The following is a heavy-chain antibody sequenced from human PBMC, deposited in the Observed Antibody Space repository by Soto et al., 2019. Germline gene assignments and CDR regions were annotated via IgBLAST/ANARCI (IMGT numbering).Heavy chain of an antibody. Sequence: EVQLLESGGGLVQPGGSLRLSCAASGFTFSSYAMSWVRQAPGKGLEWVSAISGSGGSTYYADSVKGRFTISRDKSKNPLYLQMNSLRAEDTAVYYCGGDIVATGKAQFGYWGQGTLVGVSS. J-gene: IGHJ4*02. D-gene: IGHD5-12*01. CDR1: GFTFSSYA. V-gene: IGHV3-23*01. CDR2: ISGSGGST. CDR3: GGDIVATGKAQFGY.